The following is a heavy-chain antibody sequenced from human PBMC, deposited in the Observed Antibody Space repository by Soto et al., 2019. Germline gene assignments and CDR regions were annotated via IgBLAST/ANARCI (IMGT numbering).Heavy chain of an antibody. CDR2: MYISGTT. CDR3: ARERAAPSWIDP. Sequence: ETLSLSCPVSGGSVTSNYWTWIRQPAGKGLEWIGLMYISGTTDYNPSLRGRATMSVDTSKNQFSLTLTSVTAADTAVYYCARERAAPSWIDPWGRGTLVTVSS. J-gene: IGHJ5*02. CDR1: GGSVTSNY. V-gene: IGHV4-4*07. D-gene: IGHD6-6*01.